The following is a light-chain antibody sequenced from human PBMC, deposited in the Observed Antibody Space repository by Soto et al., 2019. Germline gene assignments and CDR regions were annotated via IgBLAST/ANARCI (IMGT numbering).Light chain of an antibody. V-gene: IGKV1-9*01. CDR1: QGISSY. CDR2: AAS. CDR3: QQLYSYPLGFT. J-gene: IGKJ3*01. Sequence: IQLTQSPSSLSASVGDRVTITCRASQGISSYLAWYQQKPGKAPKLLIYAASTLQSGVPSRFSGSGSGTDFTLTISSLQPEDFATYYCQQLYSYPLGFTFGPGTKVDIK.